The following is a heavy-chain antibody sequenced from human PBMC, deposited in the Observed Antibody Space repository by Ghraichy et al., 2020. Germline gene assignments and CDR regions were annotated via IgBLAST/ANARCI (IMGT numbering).Heavy chain of an antibody. V-gene: IGHV4-4*09. CDR1: GGSISSYY. CDR2: IYTSGST. CDR3: ARQGDDSSAPDI. D-gene: IGHD3-22*01. Sequence: SETLSLTCTVSGGSISSYYWSWIRQPPGKGLEWIGYIYTSGSTNYNPSLKSRVTISVDTSKNQFSLKLSSVTAADTAVYYCARQGDDSSAPDIWGQGTMVTVSS. J-gene: IGHJ3*02.